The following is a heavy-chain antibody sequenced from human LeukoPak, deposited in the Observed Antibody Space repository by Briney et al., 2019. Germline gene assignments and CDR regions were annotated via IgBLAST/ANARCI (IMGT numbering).Heavy chain of an antibody. J-gene: IGHJ5*02. CDR3: ARHGAHITIFGVARTRPSYNWFDP. D-gene: IGHD3-3*01. CDR2: IYPGDSDT. CDR1: GYSVTRYW. V-gene: IGHV5-51*01. Sequence: GESVKISSKGSGYSVTRYWIGWVRQMPGKGLEWMGIIYPGDSDTRYSPSFQGQVTISADKSISTAYLQWSSLKASDTAMYYCARHGAHITIFGVARTRPSYNWFDPWGQGTLVTVSS.